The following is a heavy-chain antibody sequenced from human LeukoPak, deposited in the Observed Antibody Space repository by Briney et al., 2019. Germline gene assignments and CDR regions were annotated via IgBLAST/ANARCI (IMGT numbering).Heavy chain of an antibody. CDR3: ATGERLVPAAMWFDY. Sequence: AAVTVTFTGSGYTFTDYNMHWVRQAPGQGGGGMGWINPKSGGRSYAQRFQGRVTMTRHTSISTAYMELSRLRSDDTAVYYCATGERLVPAAMWFDYWGQGTLVTVSS. D-gene: IGHD2-2*01. CDR1: GYTFTDYN. V-gene: IGHV1-2*02. J-gene: IGHJ4*02. CDR2: INPKSGGR.